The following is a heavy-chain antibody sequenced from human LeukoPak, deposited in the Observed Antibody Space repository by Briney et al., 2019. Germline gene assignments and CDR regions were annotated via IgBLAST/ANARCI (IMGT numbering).Heavy chain of an antibody. D-gene: IGHD6-19*01. CDR1: GFTFSSYA. V-gene: IGHV3-23*01. CDR2: ISGSGGST. Sequence: GGSLRLSCAASGFTFSSYAMSWVRQAPGKGLEWVSAISGSGGSTYYADSVKGWFTISRDNSKNTLYLQMNSLRAEDTAVYYCARVGYNSGWYEYWGQGALVTVSS. J-gene: IGHJ4*02. CDR3: ARVGYNSGWYEY.